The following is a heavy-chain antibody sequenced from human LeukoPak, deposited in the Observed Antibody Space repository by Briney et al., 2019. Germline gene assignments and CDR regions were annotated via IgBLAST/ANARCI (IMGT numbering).Heavy chain of an antibody. CDR1: GVTLGSYW. V-gene: IGHV3-74*01. Sequence: PGGSLRLSCVASGVTLGSYWMHWVRQAPGKGRVWVSRINSVGSNTNYADSVKGRFTISRDNAKNTLYLQMNSLRAEDTAVYYCHATLSSFDYWGQGTLITVSS. CDR2: INSVGSNT. CDR3: HATLSSFDY. J-gene: IGHJ4*02. D-gene: IGHD3-10*01.